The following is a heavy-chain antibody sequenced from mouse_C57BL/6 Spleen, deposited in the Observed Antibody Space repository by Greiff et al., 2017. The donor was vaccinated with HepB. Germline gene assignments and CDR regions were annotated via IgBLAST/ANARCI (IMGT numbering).Heavy chain of an antibody. V-gene: IGHV5-4*01. Sequence: EVMLVESGGGLVKPGGSLKLSCAASGFTFSSYAMSWVRQTPEKRLEWVATISDGGSYTYYPDNVKGRFTISRDNAKNNLYLQMSHLKSEDTAMYYCARDKEDYYGSSWYFDVWGTGTTVTVSS. CDR3: ARDKEDYYGSSWYFDV. D-gene: IGHD1-1*01. CDR2: ISDGGSYT. J-gene: IGHJ1*03. CDR1: GFTFSSYA.